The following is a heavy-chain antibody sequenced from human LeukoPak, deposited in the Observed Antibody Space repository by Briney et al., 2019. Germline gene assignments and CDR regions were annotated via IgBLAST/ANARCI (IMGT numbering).Heavy chain of an antibody. D-gene: IGHD6-13*01. J-gene: IGHJ4*02. CDR3: ARERQLVHDY. CDR1: GFTFSSYG. Sequence: GGSLRLSCAASGFTFSSYGMHWVRQAPGKGLEWVAVIWHDGSNKYYADSVKGRFTISRDNSKNTLYLQMNSLRGEDTALYYCARERQLVHDYWGQGTLVTVSS. CDR2: IWHDGSNK. V-gene: IGHV3-33*01.